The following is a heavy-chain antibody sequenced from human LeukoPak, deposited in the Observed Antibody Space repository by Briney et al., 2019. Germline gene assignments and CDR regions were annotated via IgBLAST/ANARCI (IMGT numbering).Heavy chain of an antibody. V-gene: IGHV1-2*02. CDR2: INPNSGGT. CDR1: GYTFTGQY. Sequence: ASVKVSCKASGYTFTGQYMHWVRQAPGQGLEWMGWINPNSGGTNYAQKFQGRVTMTRDTSISTAYMELSRLRSDDTAVYYCASTSSGWYYFDYWGQGTLVTVSS. J-gene: IGHJ4*02. CDR3: ASTSSGWYYFDY. D-gene: IGHD6-19*01.